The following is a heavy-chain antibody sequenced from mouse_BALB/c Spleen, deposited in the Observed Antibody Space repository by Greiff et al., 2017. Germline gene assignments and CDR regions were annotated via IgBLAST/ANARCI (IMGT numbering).Heavy chain of an antibody. V-gene: IGHV1-31*01. Sequence: DVQLQESGPELVKPGASVKISCKASGYSFTGYYMHWVKQSHVKSLEWIGRINPYNGATSYNQNFKDKASLTVDKSSSTAYMELHSLTSEDSAVYYCARVETSARLDNGGKGTTPTVSS. CDR2: INPYNGAT. CDR3: ARVETSARLDN. CDR1: GYSFTGYY. J-gene: IGHJ2*01. D-gene: IGHD3-2*02.